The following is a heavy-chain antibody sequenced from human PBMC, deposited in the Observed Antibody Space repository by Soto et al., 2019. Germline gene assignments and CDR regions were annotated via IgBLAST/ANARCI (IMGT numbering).Heavy chain of an antibody. CDR2: IYPSGRA. J-gene: IGHJ2*01. CDR1: GGSITNHY. Sequence: QVQLQESGPRLVTPSETLTLTCSLSGGSITNHYWGWIRQPPGKGLEFIGRIYPSGRAHYNPSLQSRVTMSVDTSKNQFSLKVNYVNAADTAIYYCARDYDVNTAVDYWYFDLWGRGTLVTVSS. D-gene: IGHD5-18*01. CDR3: ARDYDVNTAVDYWYFDL. V-gene: IGHV4-4*07.